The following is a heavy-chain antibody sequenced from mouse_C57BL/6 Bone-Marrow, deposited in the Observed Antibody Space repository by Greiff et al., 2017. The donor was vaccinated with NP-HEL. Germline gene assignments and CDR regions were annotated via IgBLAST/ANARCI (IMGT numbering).Heavy chain of an antibody. CDR1: GYTFTDYN. CDR3: ARKGAYGNYYFDY. CDR2: INPNNGGT. Sequence: VQLQQSGPELVKPGASVKIPCKASGYTFTDYNMDWVKQSHGKSLEWIGDINPNNGGTIYNQKFKGKATLTVDKSSSTAYMGLRSLTSEDTAVYYCARKGAYGNYYFDYWGQGTTLTVSS. D-gene: IGHD2-1*01. V-gene: IGHV1-18*01. J-gene: IGHJ2*01.